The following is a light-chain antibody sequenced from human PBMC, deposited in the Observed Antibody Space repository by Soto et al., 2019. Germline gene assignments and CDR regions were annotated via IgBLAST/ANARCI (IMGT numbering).Light chain of an antibody. Sequence: IVVDQVPVPPVVASGGRTTLSWRASQSVSSNLAWYQQRPGQAPRLLIYDASTRATGIPSRFSGSGSGTEFTLTISSLQSEDFGVYYCQQYSKWPRTFGQGTKVDIK. CDR1: QSVSSN. J-gene: IGKJ1*01. CDR3: QQYSKWPRT. CDR2: DAS. V-gene: IGKV3-15*01.